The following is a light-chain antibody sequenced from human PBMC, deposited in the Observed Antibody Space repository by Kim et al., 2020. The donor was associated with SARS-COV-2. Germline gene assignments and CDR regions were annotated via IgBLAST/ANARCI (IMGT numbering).Light chain of an antibody. V-gene: IGKV2-30*02. J-gene: IGKJ4*01. Sequence: EVVMTQSPLSLPVTLGQPASISCRSSQSLVHSDGNTHLNWFQQRPGQSPRRLIYKVSNRDSGVPDRFSGSGSGTDFTLKISRVEAEDVGVYYCMQGTHWPLTFGGGTKVEIK. CDR1: QSLVHSDGNTH. CDR3: MQGTHWPLT. CDR2: KVS.